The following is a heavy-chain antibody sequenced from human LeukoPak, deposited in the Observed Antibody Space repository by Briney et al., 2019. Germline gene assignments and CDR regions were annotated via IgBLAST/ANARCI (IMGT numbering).Heavy chain of an antibody. CDR3: AREGYSSSWYVGDAFDI. Sequence: GGSLRLSCAASGFTFSSYSMNWVRQAPGKGLEWVSYISSSSSTIYYADSVKGRFTISRDNTKNSLYLQMNSLRAEDTAVYYCAREGYSSSWYVGDAFDIWGQGTMVTVSS. J-gene: IGHJ3*02. CDR2: ISSSSSTI. CDR1: GFTFSSYS. D-gene: IGHD6-13*01. V-gene: IGHV3-48*01.